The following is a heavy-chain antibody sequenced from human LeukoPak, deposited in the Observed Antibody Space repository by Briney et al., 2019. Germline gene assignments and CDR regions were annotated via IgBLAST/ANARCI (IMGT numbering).Heavy chain of an antibody. D-gene: IGHD1-1*01. CDR2: ISNNGGRS. J-gene: IGHJ4*02. CDR1: GFTFSAYD. CDR3: VKITSVTGGDY. V-gene: IGHV3-64D*09. Sequence: GGSLRLSCSASGFTFSAYDMYWVRQAPGKGLEYVSGISNNGGRSFYADSVKGRFTISRDNSKNTLYLQMSSLRAEDTAVYYCVKITSVTGGDYWGQGTRLTVSS.